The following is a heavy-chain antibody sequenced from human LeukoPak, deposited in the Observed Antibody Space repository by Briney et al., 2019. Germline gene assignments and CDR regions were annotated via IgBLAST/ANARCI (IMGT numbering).Heavy chain of an antibody. D-gene: IGHD5-12*01. CDR3: ARGGSGYDSFDY. Sequence: SETLSLTCTVSGGSISSYYWSWIRQPPGKGLEWIGSNYFSGRTYHNPSLKSRVIISVDTSKNQFSLKLSSVTAADTAIYYCARGGSGYDSFDYWGQGTLVTVSS. J-gene: IGHJ4*02. CDR2: NYFSGRT. V-gene: IGHV4-59*01. CDR1: GGSISSYY.